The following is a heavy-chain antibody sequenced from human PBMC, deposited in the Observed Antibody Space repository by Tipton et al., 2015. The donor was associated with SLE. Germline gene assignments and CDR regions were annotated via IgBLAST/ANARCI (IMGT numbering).Heavy chain of an antibody. CDR2: IYFSGSA. CDR3: ARGSCSGGVRYIDY. CDR1: GGSISNYY. V-gene: IGHV4-59*01. Sequence: TLSLTCTVSGGSISNYYWSWIRQPPGKGLEWIGYIYFSGSANYNPSLKSRVTISLDTSKNQFSLKLSSVTAADTAVYYCARGSCSGGVRYIDYWGQGTLVTVSP. D-gene: IGHD2-8*02. J-gene: IGHJ4*02.